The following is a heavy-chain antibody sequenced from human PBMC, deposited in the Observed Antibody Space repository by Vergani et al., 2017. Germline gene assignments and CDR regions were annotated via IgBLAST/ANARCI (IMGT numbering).Heavy chain of an antibody. V-gene: IGHV4-39*01. CDR3: ARTAIMYYYDSSGYPFDY. Sequence: QVQLQQWGAGLLKPSETLSLTCTVSGGSISSSSYYWGWIRQPPGKGLEWIGSIYYSGSTYYNPSLKSRVTISVDTSKNQFSLKLSSVTAADTAVYYCARTAIMYYYDSSGYPFDYWGQGTLVTVSS. D-gene: IGHD3-22*01. CDR2: IYYSGST. J-gene: IGHJ4*02. CDR1: GGSISSSSYY.